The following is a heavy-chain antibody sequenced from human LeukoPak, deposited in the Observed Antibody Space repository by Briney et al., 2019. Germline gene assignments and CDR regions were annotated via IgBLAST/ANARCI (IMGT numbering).Heavy chain of an antibody. CDR3: ARDRSSGWYLTPGFDP. V-gene: IGHV3-7*04. CDR2: IKQDGSEK. CDR1: GFTFSSYA. Sequence: QPGGSLRLSCAASGFTFSSYAMSWVRQAPGKGLEWVASIKQDGSEKYYVDSVKGRFTISRDNAKNSLYLQINSLRAEDTAVYYCARDRSSGWYLTPGFDPWGQGTLVTVSS. J-gene: IGHJ5*02. D-gene: IGHD6-19*01.